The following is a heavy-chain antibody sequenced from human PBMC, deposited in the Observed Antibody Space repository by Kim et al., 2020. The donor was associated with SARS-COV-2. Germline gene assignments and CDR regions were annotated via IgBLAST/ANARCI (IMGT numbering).Heavy chain of an antibody. Sequence: GGSLRLSCAASGFTVSSNYMSWVRQAPGKGLEWVSVIYSGGSTYYADSVKGRFTISRDNSKNTLYLQMNSLRAEDTAVYYCARVGRSGGSCYSDYWGQGTLVTVSS. CDR3: ARVGRSGGSCYSDY. CDR2: IYSGGST. D-gene: IGHD2-15*01. CDR1: GFTVSSNY. V-gene: IGHV3-66*01. J-gene: IGHJ4*02.